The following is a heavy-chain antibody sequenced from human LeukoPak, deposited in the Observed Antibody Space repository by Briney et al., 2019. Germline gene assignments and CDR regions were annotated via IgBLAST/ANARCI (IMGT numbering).Heavy chain of an antibody. V-gene: IGHV1-69*04. J-gene: IGHJ4*02. D-gene: IGHD3-16*02. Sequence: SVKVSCKASGGTFSSYAISWVRQAPGQGLEWMGRIIPILGIANYAQKFQGRVTITADKSTSTAYMELSSLRAEDTAVYYCARDGTYYDYVWGSYRLFDYWGQGTLVTVSS. CDR3: ARDGTYYDYVWGSYRLFDY. CDR2: IIPILGIA. CDR1: GGTFSSYA.